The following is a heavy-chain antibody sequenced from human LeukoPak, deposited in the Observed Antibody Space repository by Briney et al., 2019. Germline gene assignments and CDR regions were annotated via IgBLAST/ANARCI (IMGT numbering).Heavy chain of an antibody. J-gene: IGHJ5*02. CDR1: GFTFSSYN. V-gene: IGHV3-7*03. Sequence: PGGSLRLSCAASGFTFSSYNMNWVRQAPGKGLEWVANIKTDGSEKYYVDSVKGRFTISRDNAKNSLYLQMNSLRAEDTAVYYCARDYTGYFPWGQGTLVIVSS. D-gene: IGHD3-9*01. CDR2: IKTDGSEK. CDR3: ARDYTGYFP.